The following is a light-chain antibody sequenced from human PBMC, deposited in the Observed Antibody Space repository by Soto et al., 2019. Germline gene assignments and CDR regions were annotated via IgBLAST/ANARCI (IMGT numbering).Light chain of an antibody. CDR3: QQCFNTQWT. Sequence: DIVMTQSPDSLAVSLGERATINCKSSQSLLNRYDKKNYLAWYQQRPGQPPNLLIYWASTRQSGVPDRISGSGSGTDFTLTISSLQAEDVAVYYWQQCFNTQWTFGQGTKVEVK. V-gene: IGKV4-1*01. CDR1: QSLLNRYDKKNY. J-gene: IGKJ1*01. CDR2: WAS.